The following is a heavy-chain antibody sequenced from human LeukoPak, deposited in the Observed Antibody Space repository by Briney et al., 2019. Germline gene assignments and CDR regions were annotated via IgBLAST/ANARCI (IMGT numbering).Heavy chain of an antibody. V-gene: IGHV3-23*01. CDR2: VSRSGGAT. J-gene: IGHJ4*02. Sequence: GGSLRLSCAASGFSFTSYAMSWVRQAQGKGLEWVSAVSRSGGATYYADSVKGRFTISRDNSKSTVYLEMNSLRAEDTAVYYCAREVISIPSYFDSWGQGTLVTVSS. CDR1: GFSFTSYA. D-gene: IGHD2-21*01. CDR3: AREVISIPSYFDS.